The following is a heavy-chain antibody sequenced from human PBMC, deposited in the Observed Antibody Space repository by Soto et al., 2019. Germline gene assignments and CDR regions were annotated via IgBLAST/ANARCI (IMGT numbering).Heavy chain of an antibody. CDR1: GGTFSSYA. J-gene: IGHJ6*02. Sequence: GASVKVSCKASGGTFSSYAISWVRQAPGQGLEWMGGIIPIFGTANYAQKFQGRVTITADEFTSTAYMELSSLRSEDTAVYYCARGGAAADGMDVWGQGTTVTVSS. CDR3: ARGGAAADGMDV. CDR2: IIPIFGTA. D-gene: IGHD6-25*01. V-gene: IGHV1-69*13.